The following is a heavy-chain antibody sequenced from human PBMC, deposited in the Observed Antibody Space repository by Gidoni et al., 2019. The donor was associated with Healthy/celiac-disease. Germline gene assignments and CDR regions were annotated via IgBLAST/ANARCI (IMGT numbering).Heavy chain of an antibody. CDR3: AKDRDQDYYDSSGPQGGAFDI. Sequence: APGKGLEWVSAISGSGGSTYYADSVKGRFTISRDNSKNTLYLQMNSLRAEDTAVYYCAKDRDQDYYDSSGPQGGAFDIWGQGTMVTVSS. V-gene: IGHV3-23*01. D-gene: IGHD3-22*01. CDR2: ISGSGGST. J-gene: IGHJ3*02.